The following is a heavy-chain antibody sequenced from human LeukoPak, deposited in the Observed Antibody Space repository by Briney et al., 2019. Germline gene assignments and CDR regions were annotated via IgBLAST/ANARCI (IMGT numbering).Heavy chain of an antibody. CDR3: ARDRDSGSYRPDWFDP. Sequence: ASVKVSCKASGYTFKSYGISWVRQAPGQGLEWMGWISAYKGNTNYAQKLQGRVTMTTDTSTSTAYMELRSLRSDDTAVYYCARDRDSGSYRPDWFDPWGQGTLVTVSS. V-gene: IGHV1-18*01. CDR2: ISAYKGNT. D-gene: IGHD1-26*01. J-gene: IGHJ5*02. CDR1: GYTFKSYG.